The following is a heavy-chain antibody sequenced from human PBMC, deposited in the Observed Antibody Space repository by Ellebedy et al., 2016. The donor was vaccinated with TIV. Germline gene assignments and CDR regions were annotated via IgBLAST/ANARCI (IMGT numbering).Heavy chain of an antibody. CDR1: GGSLSDNY. CDR2: LYYTGST. J-gene: IGHJ3*01. V-gene: IGHV4-59*01. Sequence: SETLSLTCAVSGGSLSDNYWTWIRQAPGKGLAWIGYLYYTGSTNYNPSLKSRVTISVNTPRNQFSLKLSSVTTADTAVYYCVSSSSMDAFDLWGQGTMVTVSS. CDR3: VSSSSMDAFDL.